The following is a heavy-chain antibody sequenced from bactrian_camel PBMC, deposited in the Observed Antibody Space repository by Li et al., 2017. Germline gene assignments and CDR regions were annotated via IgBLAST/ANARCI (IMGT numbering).Heavy chain of an antibody. J-gene: IGHJ4*01. CDR1: GIIYNTNC. D-gene: IGHD5*01. CDR2: IVTGGGRP. CDR3: AKDQRVRGWMVSSGVEYIY. Sequence: VQLVESGGGSVQAGGSLNLSCAASGIIYNTNCMGWFRQAPGKDREGVATIVTGGGRPYYVDSVKGRFAISRDNTKNTVVLELNNLKVEDTAMYFCAKDQRVRGWMVSSGVEYIYWGHGTQVTVS. V-gene: IGHV3S54*01.